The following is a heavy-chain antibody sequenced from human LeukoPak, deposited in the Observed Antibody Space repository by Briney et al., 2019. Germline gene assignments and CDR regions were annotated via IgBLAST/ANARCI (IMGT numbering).Heavy chain of an antibody. Sequence: PSETLSLTCAVYGGSFSGYYWSWIRQPPGKGLEWIGEINLRGGTSYNPSLKSRVTISLHTSRNQFSLKMTSVTAADSATYYCARRSSIIPLNSAFDPWGQGTLVTVSS. V-gene: IGHV4-34*01. CDR1: GGSFSGYY. J-gene: IGHJ5*02. CDR2: INLRGGT. CDR3: ARRSSIIPLNSAFDP. D-gene: IGHD1-14*01.